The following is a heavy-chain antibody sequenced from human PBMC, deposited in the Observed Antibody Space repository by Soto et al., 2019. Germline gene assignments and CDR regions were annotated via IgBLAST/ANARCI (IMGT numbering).Heavy chain of an antibody. CDR2: IIPIFGTA. D-gene: IGHD6-6*01. V-gene: IGHV1-69*06. CDR1: GGTFSSYA. CDR3: ARDAYSSSSGRSGMDV. Sequence: SVKVSCKASGGTFSSYAISWVRQAPGQGLEWMGGIIPIFGTANYAQKFQGRVTITADKSTSTAYMELSSLRSEDTAVYYCARDAYSSSSGRSGMDVWGQGTTVTVSS. J-gene: IGHJ6*02.